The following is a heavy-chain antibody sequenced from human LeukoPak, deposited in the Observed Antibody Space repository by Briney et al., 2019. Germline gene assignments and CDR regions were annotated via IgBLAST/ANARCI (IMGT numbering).Heavy chain of an antibody. D-gene: IGHD6-13*01. CDR3: ARRGGKQYSSSWYNWFDP. J-gene: IGHJ5*02. CDR2: IYYSGST. V-gene: IGHV4-39*01. CDR1: GGSISSSRYY. Sequence: SETLSLTCTVSGGSISSSRYYWGWIRQPPGKGLGWIGSIYYSGSTYYNPSLKSRVTISVDTSKNQFSLKLSSVTAADTAVYYCARRGGKQYSSSWYNWFDPWGQGTLVTVSS.